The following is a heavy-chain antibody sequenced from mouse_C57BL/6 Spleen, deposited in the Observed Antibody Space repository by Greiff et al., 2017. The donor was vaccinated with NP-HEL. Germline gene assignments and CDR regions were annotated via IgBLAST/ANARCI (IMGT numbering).Heavy chain of an antibody. Sequence: QQSCKASGYTFTSYWMQWVKQRPGQGLEWIGEIDPSDSYTNYNQKFKGKATLTVDTSSSTAYMQLSSLTSEDSAVYYCARRGVYYGSSYDAMDYWGQGTSVTVSS. CDR3: ARRGVYYGSSYDAMDY. D-gene: IGHD1-1*01. CDR2: IDPSDSYT. V-gene: IGHV1-50*01. CDR1: GYTFTSYW. J-gene: IGHJ4*01.